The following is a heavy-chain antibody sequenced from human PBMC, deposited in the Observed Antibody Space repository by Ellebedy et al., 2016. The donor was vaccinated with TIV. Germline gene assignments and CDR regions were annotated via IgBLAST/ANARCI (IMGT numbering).Heavy chain of an antibody. CDR1: AGSTSTYY. D-gene: IGHD6-19*01. Sequence: MPSETLSLTCTVSAGSTSTYYCTRIRHPPGTELEWIGYIFFGGSSNYNLSLKSRVTIPVDTSKNQFSLKLTTFTAADTAVYYCARPPGRAVAGTFWYFELWGHGTLVTVSS. J-gene: IGHJ2*01. CDR3: ARPPGRAVAGTFWYFEL. CDR2: IFFGGSS. V-gene: IGHV4-59*08.